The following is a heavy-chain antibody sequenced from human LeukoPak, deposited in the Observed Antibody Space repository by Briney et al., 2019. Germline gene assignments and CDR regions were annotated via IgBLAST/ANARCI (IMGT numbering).Heavy chain of an antibody. CDR3: ARRTKSRPRSTTKYYYMDV. Sequence: SETLSLTCAVYGGSFSGYYWSWIRQPPGKGLEWIGEINHSGSTNYNPSLKSRVTISVDTSKNQFSLKLSSVTAADTAVYYCARRTKSRPRSTTKYYYMDVWGKGTTVTVSS. J-gene: IGHJ6*03. D-gene: IGHD1-26*01. CDR2: INHSGST. CDR1: GGSFSGYY. V-gene: IGHV4-34*01.